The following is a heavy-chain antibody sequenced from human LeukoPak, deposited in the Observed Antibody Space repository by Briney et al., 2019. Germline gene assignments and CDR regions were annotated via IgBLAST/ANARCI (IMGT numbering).Heavy chain of an antibody. D-gene: IGHD3-9*01. CDR1: GGSISSDTYY. Sequence: SETLSLTCTVSGGSISSDTYYWSWIRQPAGQGLEWIGRVYISGSTNYNPSLKSRVTISVDTSKNQFSLKLTSVTAADTAVYFCARVDYFDKWLWAQPPRSFDPWGQGTLVTVSS. CDR2: VYISGST. CDR3: ARVDYFDKWLWAQPPRSFDP. V-gene: IGHV4-61*02. J-gene: IGHJ5*02.